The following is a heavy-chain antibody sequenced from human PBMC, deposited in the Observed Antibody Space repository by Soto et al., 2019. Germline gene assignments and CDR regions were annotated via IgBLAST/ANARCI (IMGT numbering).Heavy chain of an antibody. CDR2: VSTDGRTT. D-gene: IGHD2-2*01. CDR3: ARGGSTSPNGMDV. CDR1: GFTFSSYW. V-gene: IGHV3-74*01. J-gene: IGHJ6*02. Sequence: EVQLVESGGGLVQPGGSLRLSCAASGFTFSSYWMHWVRQAPGKGLVWVSRVSTDGRTTNYADPVKGRFTISRDNAKNTVYIQMNSLRAEDMGVYYCARGGSTSPNGMDVWGHGTTVTVSS.